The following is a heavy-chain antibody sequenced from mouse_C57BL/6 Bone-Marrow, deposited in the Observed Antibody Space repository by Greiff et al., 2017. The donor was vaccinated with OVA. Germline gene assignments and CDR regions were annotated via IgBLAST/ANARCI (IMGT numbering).Heavy chain of an antibody. CDR2: INPYNGGT. J-gene: IGHJ2*01. CDR1: GYTFTDYY. CDR3: GRDYYGSSYVLFDY. D-gene: IGHD1-1*01. Sequence: EVQLQQSGPVLVKPGASVKMSCKASGYTFTDYYMNWVKQSHGKSLEWIGVINPYNGGTSYNQKFKGKATLTVDKSSSTAYMELNSLTAEDSAVYYCGRDYYGSSYVLFDYWGQGTTLTVSS. V-gene: IGHV1-19*01.